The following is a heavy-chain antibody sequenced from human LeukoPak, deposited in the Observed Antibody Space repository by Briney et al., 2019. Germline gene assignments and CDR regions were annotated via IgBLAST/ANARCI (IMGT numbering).Heavy chain of an antibody. D-gene: IGHD5-24*01. Sequence: ASVKVSCKASGYTFTSYGISWVRQAPGQGLEWMGWINPNSGGTNYAQKFQGRVTMTRDTPISTAYMELSRLRSDDTAVYYCASSLSGDGYNPYTYWGQGTLVTVSS. CDR3: ASSLSGDGYNPYTY. CDR1: GYTFTSYG. V-gene: IGHV1-2*02. CDR2: INPNSGGT. J-gene: IGHJ4*02.